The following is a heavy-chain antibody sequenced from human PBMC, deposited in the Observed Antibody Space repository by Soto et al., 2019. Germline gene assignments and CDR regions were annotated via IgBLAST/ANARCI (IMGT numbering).Heavy chain of an antibody. Sequence: LSLTCGVSGYSITSGFYWGWVRQSPGKGLEWIGTISYSAKTFYNPSLASRFSMAVDSSKNQFSLRLTSVTAADTALYYCTRGAGAPWVRFDSWGRGILVTVSS. CDR2: ISYSAKT. CDR1: GYSITSGFY. CDR3: TRGAGAPWVRFDS. D-gene: IGHD3-16*01. J-gene: IGHJ4*02. V-gene: IGHV4-38-2*01.